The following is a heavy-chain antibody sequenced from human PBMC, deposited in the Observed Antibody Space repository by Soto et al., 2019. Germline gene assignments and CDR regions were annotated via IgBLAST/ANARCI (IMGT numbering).Heavy chain of an antibody. CDR2: ISPSGGTI. V-gene: IGHV3-11*01. D-gene: IGHD3-10*01. J-gene: IGHJ5*02. CDR1: GFTFSDYY. CDR3: VRVAYAYGTDP. Sequence: QVQLVESGGGLVKPGGSLRLSCAASGFTFSDYYMSWIRQAPGKGLEWVSYISPSGGTIYYADSVKGRFTLSRDNAKNSLYLQMNSLRAEDTAVYHCVRVAYAYGTDPWGQGTLVAVSS.